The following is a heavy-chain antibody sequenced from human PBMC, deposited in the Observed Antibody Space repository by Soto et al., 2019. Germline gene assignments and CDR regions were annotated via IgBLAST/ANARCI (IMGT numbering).Heavy chain of an antibody. CDR1: GFTFSSYG. J-gene: IGHJ4*02. V-gene: IGHV3-30*03. Sequence: GGSLRLSYAASGFTFSSYGMHGVRQAPGKGLEWVAVISYDGSNKYYADSVKGLFTISRDNAKSSLYLQMNNLRAEDTAFYFCARATQSYYDTSGYYSYVHWGQGAQVTVSS. D-gene: IGHD3-22*01. CDR2: ISYDGSNK. CDR3: ARATQSYYDTSGYYSYVH.